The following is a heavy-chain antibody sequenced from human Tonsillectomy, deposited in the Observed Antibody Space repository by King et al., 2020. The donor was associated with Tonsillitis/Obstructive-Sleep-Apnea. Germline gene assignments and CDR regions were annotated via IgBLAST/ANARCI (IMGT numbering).Heavy chain of an antibody. Sequence: VQLVESGGGLVQPGGSLKLSCAASGFTFSCSAMHWVRQASGKGLEWVGRIRSKANNYATAYAASGKGRFTISRDDSKNTAYLQMNSLKTEDTAVYYCTRRSSSSISNWFDPWGQGTLVTVSS. CDR2: IRSKANNYAT. V-gene: IGHV3-73*02. D-gene: IGHD6-6*01. CDR1: GFTFSCSA. CDR3: TRRSSSSISNWFDP. J-gene: IGHJ5*02.